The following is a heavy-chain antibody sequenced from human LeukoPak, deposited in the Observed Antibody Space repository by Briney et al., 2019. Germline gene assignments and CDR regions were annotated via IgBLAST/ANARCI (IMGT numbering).Heavy chain of an antibody. D-gene: IGHD1-26*01. CDR2: IHPRSGET. CDR3: ARDYSGSYTD. J-gene: IGHJ4*02. V-gene: IGHV1-2*02. Sequence: GASVKVSCKASGYSFTAFYIHWVRQAPGQGLEWMGWIHPRSGETNYAYKFRGRVTMTRDTSISTTYMDLGSLGSDDTAVYYCARDYSGSYTDWGQGTLVTVSS. CDR1: GYSFTAFY.